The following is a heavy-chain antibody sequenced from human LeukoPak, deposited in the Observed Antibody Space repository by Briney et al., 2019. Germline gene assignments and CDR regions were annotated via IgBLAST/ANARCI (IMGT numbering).Heavy chain of an antibody. Sequence: GGSLRLSCAASGFGFSIYVINWVRQAPGKGLWCVLAIGGTGRTYYADPVKGGFTISRDNSKNTVFLQRNTLRAAHTAIFYCAKDMTTRGAFDIWGQGKMVTVSS. J-gene: IGHJ3*02. CDR2: IGGTGRT. CDR1: GFGFSIYV. D-gene: IGHD1-1*01. V-gene: IGHV3-23*01. CDR3: AKDMTTRGAFDI.